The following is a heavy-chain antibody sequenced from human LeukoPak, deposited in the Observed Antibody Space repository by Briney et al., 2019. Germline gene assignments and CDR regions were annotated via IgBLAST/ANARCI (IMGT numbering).Heavy chain of an antibody. CDR1: GGTFSSYA. V-gene: IGHV1-69*05. J-gene: IGHJ4*02. Sequence: GASVKVSCKASGGTFSSYAISWVRQAPGQGLEWMGGIIPIFGTANYAQKFQGRVTMTRDTSTSTVYMEPSSLRSEDTAVYYCARDMIAVAGTGIDYWGQGTLVTVSS. D-gene: IGHD6-19*01. CDR3: ARDMIAVAGTGIDY. CDR2: IIPIFGTA.